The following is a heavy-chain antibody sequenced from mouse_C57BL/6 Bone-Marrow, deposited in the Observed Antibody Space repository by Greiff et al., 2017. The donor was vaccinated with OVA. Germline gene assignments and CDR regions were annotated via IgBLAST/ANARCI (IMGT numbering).Heavy chain of an antibody. D-gene: IGHD1-1*01. CDR2: IWSGGST. CDR3: ARRNYGSRHWYFDV. CDR1: GFSLTSYG. J-gene: IGHJ1*03. V-gene: IGHV2-2*01. Sequence: VKLVESGPGLVQPSQSLSITCTVSGFSLTSYGVHWVRQSPGKGLEWLGVIWSGGSTDYNAAFISRLSISKDNSKSQVFFKMNSLQADDTAIYYCARRNYGSRHWYFDVWGTGTTVTVSS.